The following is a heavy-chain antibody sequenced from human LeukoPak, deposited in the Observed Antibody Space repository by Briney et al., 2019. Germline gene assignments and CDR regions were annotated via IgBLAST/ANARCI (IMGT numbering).Heavy chain of an antibody. CDR1: GYTFTGYY. Sequence: GASVKLSCKASGYTFTGYYIHWVRQAPGQGLEWMGWINPNSGDTNYARKVQGRVTVTRATSISTAYMELSRLSSDDTAVYYCARVGVPAANGMAFDYWGQGTLVTVSS. D-gene: IGHD2-2*01. CDR2: INPNSGDT. CDR3: ARVGVPAANGMAFDY. V-gene: IGHV1-2*02. J-gene: IGHJ4*02.